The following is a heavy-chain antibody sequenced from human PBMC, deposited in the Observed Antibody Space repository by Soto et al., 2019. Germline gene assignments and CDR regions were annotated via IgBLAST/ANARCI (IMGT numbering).Heavy chain of an antibody. CDR1: GFTFSSYAM. D-gene: IGHD3-22*01. J-gene: IGHJ3*02. Sequence: LRLSCAASGFTFSSYAMSWIRQPPGKALEWLALIDWDDDKYYSTSLKTRLTISKDTSKNQVVLTMTNMDPVDTATYYCARSINYYDSSGYYSDAFDIWGQGTMVTVSS. V-gene: IGHV2-70*01. CDR3: ARSINYYDSSGYYSDAFDI. CDR2: IDWDDDK.